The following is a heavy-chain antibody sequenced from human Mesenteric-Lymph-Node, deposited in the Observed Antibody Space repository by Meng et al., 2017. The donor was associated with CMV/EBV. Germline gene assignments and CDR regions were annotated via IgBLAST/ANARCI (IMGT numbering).Heavy chain of an antibody. D-gene: IGHD3-10*01. CDR2: IKQDGSEK. CDR3: ANTYYYGSGSYTPYALDA. V-gene: IGHV3-7*03. CDR1: GFTFSSYW. J-gene: IGHJ6*02. Sequence: GGSLRLSCAASGFTFSSYWMSWVRQAPGKGLEWVANIKQDGSEKYYVDSVKGRFTISRDNSKNMLYLQMNNLRAEDTALYYCANTYYYGSGSYTPYALDAWGQGTTVTVSS.